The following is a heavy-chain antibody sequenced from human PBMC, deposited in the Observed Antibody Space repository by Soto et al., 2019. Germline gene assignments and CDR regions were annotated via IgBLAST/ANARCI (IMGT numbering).Heavy chain of an antibody. D-gene: IGHD1-1*01. V-gene: IGHV4-39*01. CDR3: ARASKYNWNDAYGMDV. Sequence: SETLSLTCIVSNGSISNSGSYWGWIRQPPGKGLEWIGNAYQSGSTYYNPSLKSRVTISVDTSKNQFSLKLSSVTAADTAVYYCARASKYNWNDAYGMDVWGQGTTVTVSS. J-gene: IGHJ6*02. CDR1: NGSISNSGSY. CDR2: AYQSGST.